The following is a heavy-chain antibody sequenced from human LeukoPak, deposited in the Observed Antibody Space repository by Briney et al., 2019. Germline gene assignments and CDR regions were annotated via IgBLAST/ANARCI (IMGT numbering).Heavy chain of an antibody. CDR3: AKAGLLWFGELLFFGY. D-gene: IGHD3-10*01. CDR1: GFTFSSYA. Sequence: GGSLRLSCAASGFTFSSYAMSWVRQAPGKGLEWVSAISGSGGSTYYADSVKGRFTISRDNSKNTLYLQMNSLRAEDTAVYYCAKAGLLWFGELLFFGYWGQGTLVTVYS. CDR2: ISGSGGST. J-gene: IGHJ4*02. V-gene: IGHV3-23*01.